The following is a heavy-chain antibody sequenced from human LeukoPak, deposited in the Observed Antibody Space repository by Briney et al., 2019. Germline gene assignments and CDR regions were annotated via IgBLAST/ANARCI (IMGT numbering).Heavy chain of an antibody. J-gene: IGHJ4*02. CDR1: GYTFTSYD. V-gene: IGHV1-8*01. CDR3: ARGRGSSSWDPFDY. CDR2: MNPNRGNT. D-gene: IGHD6-13*01. Sequence: ASVKVSCKASGYTFTSYDINWVRQATGQGLEWMGWMNPNRGNTGYAQKFQGRVTMTRNTSISTAYMELSSLRSDDTAVYYCARGRGSSSWDPFDYWGQGTLVTVSS.